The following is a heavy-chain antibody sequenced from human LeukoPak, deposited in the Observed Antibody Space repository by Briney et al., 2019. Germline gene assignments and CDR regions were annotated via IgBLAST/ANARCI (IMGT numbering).Heavy chain of an antibody. D-gene: IGHD2-2*01. Sequence: PGGPLRLSCTASGFTFDKYAMEWVRRAPGKGLEGVAVISANGSNKYYGASVRGRFTSSRDNSKNTIYLQMNDVRPEDTALYYCARDSVHPAAAPKFDYWGQGVLVTVSS. J-gene: IGHJ4*02. V-gene: IGHV3-30*04. CDR1: GFTFDKYA. CDR3: ARDSVHPAAAPKFDY. CDR2: ISANGSNK.